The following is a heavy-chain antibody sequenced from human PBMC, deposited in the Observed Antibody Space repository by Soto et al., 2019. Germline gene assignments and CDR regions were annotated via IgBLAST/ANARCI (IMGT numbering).Heavy chain of an antibody. D-gene: IGHD4-4*01. CDR3: AKGGYSNYDWYFDL. CDR2: ISGSGGST. J-gene: IGHJ2*01. V-gene: IGHV3-23*01. CDR1: GFTFSSYA. Sequence: GGSLRLSXAASGFTFSSYAMSWVRQAPGKGLEWVSAISGSGGSTYYADSVKGRFTISRDNSKNTLYLQMNSLRAEDTAVYYCAKGGYSNYDWYFDLWGRGTLVTVSS.